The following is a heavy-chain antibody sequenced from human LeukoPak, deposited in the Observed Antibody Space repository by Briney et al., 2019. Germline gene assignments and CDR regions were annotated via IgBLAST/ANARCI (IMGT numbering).Heavy chain of an antibody. CDR1: GYTFTSYD. V-gene: IGHV1-8*01. J-gene: IGHJ3*02. CDR3: ARGNYYGSGSYVAFDI. Sequence: GASVKVSCKASGYTFTSYDINWVRQATGQGLEWMGWMNPNSGNTGYAQKFQGRVTMTRNTSISTAYMELSSLRSEDTAVYYCARGNYYGSGSYVAFDIWGQGTMVTVSS. D-gene: IGHD3-10*01. CDR2: MNPNSGNT.